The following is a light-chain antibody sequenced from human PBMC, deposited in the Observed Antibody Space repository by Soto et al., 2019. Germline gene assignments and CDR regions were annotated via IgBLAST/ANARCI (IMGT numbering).Light chain of an antibody. V-gene: IGLV1-51*01. Sequence: QSVLTQPPSVSAAPGQTVTISCSGSTSNIGNNYVSWYQQLPGTVPKLLIYDTNKRPSGIPDRFSGAKSGTSATLGITGLQTGDEADYYCGAWDSSLNAGVFGGGTKLTVL. CDR1: TSNIGNNY. CDR3: GAWDSSLNAGV. CDR2: DTN. J-gene: IGLJ3*02.